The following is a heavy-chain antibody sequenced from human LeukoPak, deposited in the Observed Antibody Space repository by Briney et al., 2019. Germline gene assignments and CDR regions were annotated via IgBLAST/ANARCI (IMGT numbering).Heavy chain of an antibody. D-gene: IGHD3-10*01. CDR3: ARLGSGMTNVRYFDY. CDR2: IYPRDSDT. Sequence: GESLKISCQGSGYSFTSYWIGWVRQMPGKGLEWMGIIYPRDSDTRYSPSFQGQVTISAGKSISTAYLQWSSLKASDTAMYYCARLGSGMTNVRYFDYWGQGTLVTVSS. J-gene: IGHJ4*02. V-gene: IGHV5-51*01. CDR1: GYSFTSYW.